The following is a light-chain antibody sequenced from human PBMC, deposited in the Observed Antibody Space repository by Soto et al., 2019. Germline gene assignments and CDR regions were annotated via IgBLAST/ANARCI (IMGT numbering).Light chain of an antibody. CDR1: NIASKN. CDR3: QVWDSSTPVV. CDR2: RIA. Sequence: SYELTQPLSVSVALGQTARITCGGNNIASKNVHWYQQKPGQAPVLVIYRIANRPSGIPERFSGFNSGNMATLTITSAQAGDEADYYCQVWDSSTPVVFGGGTKLTVL. V-gene: IGLV3-9*01. J-gene: IGLJ2*01.